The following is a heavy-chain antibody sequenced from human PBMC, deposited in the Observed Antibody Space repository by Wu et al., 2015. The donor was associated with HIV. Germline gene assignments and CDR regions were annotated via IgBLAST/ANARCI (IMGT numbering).Heavy chain of an antibody. Sequence: QVQLVQSGAEVKKPGSSVKVSCKASGGTFSSYAISWVRQAPGQGLEWMGRIIPIFGTANYAQKFQGRVTITADESTSTAYMELSSLRSEDTAVYYCARDSEPTTGWLHNWFDPWGQGTLVTVSS. CDR2: IIPIFGTA. CDR3: ARDSEPTTGWLHNWFDP. J-gene: IGHJ5*02. V-gene: IGHV1-69*13. CDR1: GGTFSSYA. D-gene: IGHD3-9*01.